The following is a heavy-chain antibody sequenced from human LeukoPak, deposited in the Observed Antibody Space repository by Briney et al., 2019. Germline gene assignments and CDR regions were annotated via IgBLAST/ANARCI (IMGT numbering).Heavy chain of an antibody. V-gene: IGHV1-2*02. CDR2: INPNSGGT. CDR3: ARESLPIRSSGWYGGTYYYYYGMDV. D-gene: IGHD6-19*01. J-gene: IGHJ6*02. CDR1: GYTSTGYY. Sequence: GASVKVSCKASGYTSTGYYMHWVRQAPGQGLEWMGWINPNSGGTNYAQKFQGRVTMTRDTSISTAYMELSRLRSDDTAVYYCARESLPIRSSGWYGGTYYYYYGMDVWGQGTTVTVSS.